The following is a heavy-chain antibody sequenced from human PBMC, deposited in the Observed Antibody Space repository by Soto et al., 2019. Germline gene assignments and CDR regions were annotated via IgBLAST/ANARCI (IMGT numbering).Heavy chain of an antibody. CDR2: IIPIVGSA. CDR3: ARSQGSSTSLEIYYYYYYGMGV. Sequence: SVKVSCKASGGTFSSYAISWVRQAPGQGLEWMGGIIPIVGSANYAQKFQGRVTITADESTSTAYMELSSLRSEDTAVYYCARSQGSSTSLEIYYYYYYGMGVWGQGTTVTVSS. V-gene: IGHV1-69*13. J-gene: IGHJ6*02. D-gene: IGHD2-2*01. CDR1: GGTFSSYA.